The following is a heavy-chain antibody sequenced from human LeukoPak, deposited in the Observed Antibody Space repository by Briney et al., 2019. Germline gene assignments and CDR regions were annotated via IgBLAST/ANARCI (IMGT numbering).Heavy chain of an antibody. CDR2: MRHDVTNK. V-gene: IGHV3-30*02. J-gene: IGHJ4*02. CDR3: GRDVSDTVVVITHNFDF. Sequence: GGSLRLSCAASGFTFNSYGMHWVRRAPGKGLEWVAFMRHDVTNKYYADSVKGRFTISRDNSKNTLFLQMSSLRVEDTAVYYCGRDVSDTVVVITHNFDFWGQGTLVTVSS. D-gene: IGHD3-22*01. CDR1: GFTFNSYG.